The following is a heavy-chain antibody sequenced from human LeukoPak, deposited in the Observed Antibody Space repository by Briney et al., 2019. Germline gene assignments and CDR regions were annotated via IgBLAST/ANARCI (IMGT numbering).Heavy chain of an antibody. Sequence: GGSLRLSCAATGFTFRDYAMALVRQAPGKGLEWVSTISGDGTGTHYGESVKGRSTISRDNSKSTLSLQINSLRAADTAVYYYVRDLGGSHFFGYWGQGTLVTVSS. CDR1: GFTFRDYA. CDR3: VRDLGGSHFFGY. CDR2: ISGDGTGT. V-gene: IGHV3-23*02. D-gene: IGHD1-26*01. J-gene: IGHJ4*02.